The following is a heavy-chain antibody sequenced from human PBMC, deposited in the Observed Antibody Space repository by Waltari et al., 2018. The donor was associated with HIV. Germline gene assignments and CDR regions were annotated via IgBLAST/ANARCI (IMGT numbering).Heavy chain of an antibody. Sequence: QVQLQESGPGLVSASQTLSLTRSVPGGPITSGSHHLSGTRQPAGKEVEWIGRVYTGGNTDYNPSLRSRVTLSVDTSNNQFSLRLSSLTAADTAVYYCARALDYYESGSFPWWFFDLWGRGTLVTVSS. CDR3: ARALDYYESGSFPWWFFDL. CDR1: GGPITSGSHH. D-gene: IGHD3-10*01. V-gene: IGHV4-61*02. J-gene: IGHJ2*01. CDR2: VYTGGNT.